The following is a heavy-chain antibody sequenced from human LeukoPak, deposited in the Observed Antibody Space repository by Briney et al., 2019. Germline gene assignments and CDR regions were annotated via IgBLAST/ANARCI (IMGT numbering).Heavy chain of an antibody. Sequence: SETLSLTCTVSGGSVSSGSYHWSWIRQPPGKGLEWIGYIYYSGSTNYNPSLKSRITISVDTSKNQFSLKLSSVTTADTAVYYCARRGATRSPFNYWGQGTLVTVSS. D-gene: IGHD1-26*01. J-gene: IGHJ4*02. CDR3: ARRGATRSPFNY. V-gene: IGHV4-61*01. CDR1: GGSVSSGSYH. CDR2: IYYSGST.